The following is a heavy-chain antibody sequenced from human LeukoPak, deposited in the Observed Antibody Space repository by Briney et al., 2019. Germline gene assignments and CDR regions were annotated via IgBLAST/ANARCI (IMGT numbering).Heavy chain of an antibody. CDR1: GGSISSYY. CDR2: IYTSGST. J-gene: IGHJ4*02. CDR3: AKFLGSGWFLPFDY. V-gene: IGHV4-4*09. D-gene: IGHD6-19*01. Sequence: SETLSLTCTVSGGSISSYYWSWIRQPPGKGLEWIGYIYTSGSTNYNPSLKSRVTISVDTSKNQFSLKLSSVTAADTAVYYCAKFLGSGWFLPFDYWGQGTLVTVSS.